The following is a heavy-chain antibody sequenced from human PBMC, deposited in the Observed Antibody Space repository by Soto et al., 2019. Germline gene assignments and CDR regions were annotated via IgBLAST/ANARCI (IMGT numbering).Heavy chain of an antibody. V-gene: IGHV1-2*02. CDR3: ARDQGDSSGYYLYYFDY. CDR2: INPNNGGT. CDR1: GYTFTTYY. Sequence: QVQLVQSRSEVKKPGASVKVSCEASGYTFTTYYIHWVRQAPGQGLEWVGWINPNNGGTNSAQKFQGRVNMTRDTSTNTAYMELSSLRSEDTAVYYYARDQGDSSGYYLYYFDYWGQGTLVTVSS. D-gene: IGHD3-22*01. J-gene: IGHJ4*02.